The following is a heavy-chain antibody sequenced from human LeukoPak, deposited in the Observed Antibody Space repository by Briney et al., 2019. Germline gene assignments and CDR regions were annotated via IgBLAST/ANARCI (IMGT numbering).Heavy chain of an antibody. D-gene: IGHD2-21*02. Sequence: SETLSLTCSVSGYSISSAYYWGWIRQPPGKGLEWIGSIYYSGSTYYNPSLKSRVTISVDTSKNQFSLKLSSVTAADTAVYYCARTLVVVTAIPFDYWGQGTLVTVSS. CDR2: IYYSGST. CDR3: ARTLVVVTAIPFDY. J-gene: IGHJ4*02. CDR1: GYSISSAYY. V-gene: IGHV4-38-2*02.